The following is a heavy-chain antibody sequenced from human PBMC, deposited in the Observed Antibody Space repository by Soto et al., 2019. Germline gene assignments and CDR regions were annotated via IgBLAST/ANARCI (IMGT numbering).Heavy chain of an antibody. CDR1: GGSISSYY. CDR3: ARVIGSYFNQFDY. V-gene: IGHV4-59*01. J-gene: IGHJ4*02. D-gene: IGHD1-26*01. CDR2: IYYSGST. Sequence: LSLTCTVSGGSISSYYWSWIRQPPGKGLEWIGYIYYSGSTNYNPSLKSRVTISVDTSKNQFSLKLSSVTAADTAVYYCARVIGSYFNQFDYWGQGTLVTVSS.